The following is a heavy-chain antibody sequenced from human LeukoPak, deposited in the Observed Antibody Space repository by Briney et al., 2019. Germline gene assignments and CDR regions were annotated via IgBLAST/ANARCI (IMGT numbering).Heavy chain of an antibody. J-gene: IGHJ4*02. Sequence: ASVKVSCKASGYTFTGYYMHWVRQAPGQGLEWMGRINPNSGGTNYAQKFQGRVTMTRDTSISTAYMELSRLTSDDTAVYYCARDRAEYGGNSLGYWGQGILVTVSS. V-gene: IGHV1-2*06. CDR2: INPNSGGT. CDR1: GYTFTGYY. CDR3: ARDRAEYGGNSLGY. D-gene: IGHD4-23*01.